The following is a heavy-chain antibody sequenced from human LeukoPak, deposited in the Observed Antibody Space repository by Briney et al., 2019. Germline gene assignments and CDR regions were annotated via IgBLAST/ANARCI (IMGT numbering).Heavy chain of an antibody. J-gene: IGHJ4*02. CDR1: GFTFSSYA. V-gene: IGHV3-23*01. Sequence: GGSLRRSCAASGFTFSSYAMSWVRQAPGKGLEWVSAISGSGGSTYYADSVKGRFTISRDNSKNTLYLQMNSLRAEDTAVYYCAKRADIVVVPAAIGDYWGQGTLVTVSS. CDR3: AKRADIVVVPAAIGDY. D-gene: IGHD2-2*02. CDR2: ISGSGGST.